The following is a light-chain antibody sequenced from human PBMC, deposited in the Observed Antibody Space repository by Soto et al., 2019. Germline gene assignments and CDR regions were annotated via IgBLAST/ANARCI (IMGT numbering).Light chain of an antibody. Sequence: EIVMTQSPATLSVSPGERATPSCRASQSVSSNLAWYQQKPGQAPRLLIYGASTRATGIPARFSGSGSGTEFTLTISSLQSEDFAVYYCQQYNNWPPMYTFGQGTKVDIK. CDR3: QQYNNWPPMYT. V-gene: IGKV3-15*01. J-gene: IGKJ2*01. CDR1: QSVSSN. CDR2: GAS.